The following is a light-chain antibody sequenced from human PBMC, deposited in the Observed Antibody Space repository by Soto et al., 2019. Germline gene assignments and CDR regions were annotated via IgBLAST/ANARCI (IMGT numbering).Light chain of an antibody. CDR2: AAS. CDR1: RSFASSY. V-gene: IGKV3-20*01. J-gene: IGKJ3*01. CDR3: QQYGSSPPHT. Sequence: VLMQSPGTLSFSPGERATLSCRASRSFASSYLGWYQQKPGQAPRLLLYAASKRATGIPDRFSGSGSGTDFTLTINRLEPEDSAVYYCQQYGSSPPHTFGPGTKVDI.